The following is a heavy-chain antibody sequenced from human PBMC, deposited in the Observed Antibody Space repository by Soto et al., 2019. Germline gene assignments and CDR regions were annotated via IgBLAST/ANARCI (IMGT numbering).Heavy chain of an antibody. J-gene: IGHJ4*02. V-gene: IGHV1-24*01. CDR3: ATGLGHLGLFDY. CDR2: FDPEDGET. CDR1: GYTLTELS. Sequence: ASVKVSCKFSGYTLTELSMHWVRQAPGKGLEWMGGFDPEDGETIYAQKFQGRVTMTEDTSTDTAYMELSSLRSEDTAVYYCATGLGHLGLFDYRGKGTLVTVSS.